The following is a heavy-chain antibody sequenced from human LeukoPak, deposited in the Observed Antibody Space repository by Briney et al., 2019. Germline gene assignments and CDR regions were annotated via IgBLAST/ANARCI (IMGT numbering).Heavy chain of an antibody. CDR1: GGSISSYY. D-gene: IGHD5-12*01. Sequence: PSETLSLTCSVSGGSISSYYWSWIRQPAGKGLEWIGRIYTSGSTNYSPSLKSRVTMSIDKSKNQFSLNLSSVTAADTALYYCASSDGQPPRFDSSYDVFDYWGQGTLVTVSS. V-gene: IGHV4-4*07. CDR3: ASSDGQPPRFDSSYDVFDY. CDR2: IYTSGST. J-gene: IGHJ4*02.